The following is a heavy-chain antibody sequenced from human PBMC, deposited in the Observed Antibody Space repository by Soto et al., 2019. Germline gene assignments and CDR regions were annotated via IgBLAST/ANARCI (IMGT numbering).Heavy chain of an antibody. V-gene: IGHV1-69*13. J-gene: IGHJ6*02. CDR3: ATPGPPIVATIRLYYYYGMDV. Sequence: GASVKVSCKASGGTFSSYAISWVRQAPGQGLEWMGGIIPIFGTANYAQKFQGRVTITADESTSTAYMELSSLRSEDTAVYYCATPGPPIVATIRLYYYYGMDVWGQGTTVTVSS. D-gene: IGHD5-12*01. CDR1: GGTFSSYA. CDR2: IIPIFGTA.